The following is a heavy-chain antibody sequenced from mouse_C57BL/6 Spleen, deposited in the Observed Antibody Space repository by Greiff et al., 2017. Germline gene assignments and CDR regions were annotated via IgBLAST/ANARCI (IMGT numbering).Heavy chain of an antibody. D-gene: IGHD4-1*01. CDR3: ARGITGEWYFDV. CDR2: ISYDGSN. Sequence: EVQLQESGPGLVKPSQSLSLTCSVTGYSITSGYYWNWIRQFPGNKLEWMGYISYDGSNNYNPSLKNRISITRDTSKNQFFLKLNSVTTEDTATYYCARGITGEWYFDVWGTGTTVTVSS. CDR1: GYSITSGYY. J-gene: IGHJ1*03. V-gene: IGHV3-6*01.